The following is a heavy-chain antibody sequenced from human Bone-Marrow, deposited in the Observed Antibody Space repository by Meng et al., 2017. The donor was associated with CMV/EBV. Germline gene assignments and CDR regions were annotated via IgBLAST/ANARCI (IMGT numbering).Heavy chain of an antibody. J-gene: IGHJ4*02. CDR1: GFTFSSYA. CDR2: INWNGGST. CDR3: ARDDPAGYSSGWFTWGVDY. V-gene: IGHV3-20*04. Sequence: GGSLRLSCAASGFTFSSYAMSWVRQAPGKGLEWVSGINWNGGSTGYADSVKGRFTISRDNAKNSLYLQMNSLRAEDTALYYCARDDPAGYSSGWFTWGVDYWGQGTLVTVSS. D-gene: IGHD6-19*01.